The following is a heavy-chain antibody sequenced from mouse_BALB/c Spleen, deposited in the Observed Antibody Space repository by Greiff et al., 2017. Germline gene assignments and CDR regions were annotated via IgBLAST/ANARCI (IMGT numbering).Heavy chain of an antibody. J-gene: IGHJ4*01. CDR3: ARNVAYYGNYNAMDY. CDR1: GFSLTSYG. D-gene: IGHD2-10*01. Sequence: VKLQESGPGLVQPSQSLSITCTVSGFSLTSYGVHWVRQSPGKGLEWLGVIWTGGSTDDNAAFISRLSISKDNSKCHVFFKMNSLQANDTAIYYCARNVAYYGNYNAMDYWGQGTAVTVSS. V-gene: IGHV2-2*02. CDR2: IWTGGST.